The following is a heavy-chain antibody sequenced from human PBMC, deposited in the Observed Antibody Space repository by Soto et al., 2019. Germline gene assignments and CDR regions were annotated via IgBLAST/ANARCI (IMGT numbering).Heavy chain of an antibody. CDR3: AKGNSWSPALVLDI. V-gene: IGHV3-23*01. J-gene: IGHJ3*02. D-gene: IGHD1-7*01. Sequence: EVQLLESGGGLVQPGGSLRLSCAAAGFTFSSYAMNWVRQAPGKGLEWVSAISGSGGSTYYADSVKGRFTISRDSSKNTLYLQMNSLRAEDTAVYYCAKGNSWSPALVLDIWGQGTMVTVSS. CDR2: ISGSGGST. CDR1: GFTFSSYA.